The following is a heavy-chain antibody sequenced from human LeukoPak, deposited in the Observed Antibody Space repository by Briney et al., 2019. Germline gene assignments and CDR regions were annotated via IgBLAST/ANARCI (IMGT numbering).Heavy chain of an antibody. J-gene: IGHJ4*02. CDR2: ISAYNGNT. Sequence: ASVKVSCKASGYTFTSYYMHWVRQAPGQGLERMGWISAYNGNTDYAQKLQGRVTMTTDTSTSTAYMELRSLRSDDTAVYYCARRRYSSSWYWFDYWGQGTLVTVSS. V-gene: IGHV1-18*04. D-gene: IGHD6-13*01. CDR1: GYTFTSYY. CDR3: ARRRYSSSWYWFDY.